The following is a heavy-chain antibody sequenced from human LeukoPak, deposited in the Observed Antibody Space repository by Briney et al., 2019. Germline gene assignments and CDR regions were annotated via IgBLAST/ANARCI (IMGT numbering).Heavy chain of an antibody. Sequence: PSETLSLTCAVYGGSFSGYYWSWIRQPPGKGLEWIGEINHSGSTNYNPSLKSRVTISVDTSKNQFSLKLSSVTAADTAMYYCARGHDLYWLAYWGQGTLVTVSS. V-gene: IGHV4-34*01. D-gene: IGHD6-19*01. CDR3: ARGHDLYWLAY. CDR2: INHSGST. J-gene: IGHJ4*02. CDR1: GGSFSGYY.